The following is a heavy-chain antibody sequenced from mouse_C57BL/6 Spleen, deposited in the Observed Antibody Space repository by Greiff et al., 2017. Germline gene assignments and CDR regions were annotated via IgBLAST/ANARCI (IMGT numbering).Heavy chain of an antibody. CDR1: GYTFTNYW. V-gene: IGHV1-63*01. CDR3: ARGPYGYGGEPWFAY. Sequence: QVQLQQSGAELVRPGTSVKMSCKASGYTFTNYWIGWAKQRPGHGLEWIGDIYPGGGYTNYNEKFKGKATLTADKSSSTAYMQFSSLTSEDSAIYDGARGPYGYGGEPWFAYWGQGTLVTVSA. J-gene: IGHJ3*01. D-gene: IGHD2-2*01. CDR2: IYPGGGYT.